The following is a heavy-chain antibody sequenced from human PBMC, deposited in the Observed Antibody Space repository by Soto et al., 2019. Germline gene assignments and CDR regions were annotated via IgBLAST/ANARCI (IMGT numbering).Heavy chain of an antibody. V-gene: IGHV3-21*01. CDR3: ARVRDTAMVDYYYYGMDV. Sequence: GSLRLSCAASGFTFSSYSMNWVRQAPGKGLEWVSSISSSSSYIYYADSVKGRFTISRDNAKNSLYLQMNSLRAEDTAVYYCARVRDTAMVDYYYYGMDVWGQGTTVTVSS. J-gene: IGHJ6*02. CDR2: ISSSSSYI. D-gene: IGHD5-18*01. CDR1: GFTFSSYS.